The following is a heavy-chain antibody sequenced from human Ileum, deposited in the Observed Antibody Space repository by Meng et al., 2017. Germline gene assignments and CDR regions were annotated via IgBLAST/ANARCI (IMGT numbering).Heavy chain of an antibody. V-gene: IGHV3-33*08. CDR1: GSTYRNLG. CDR2: LWAIESNQ. D-gene: IGHD3-10*01. J-gene: IGHJ2*01. CDR3: AYGSDTSGRHWYCDL. Sequence: VGVVECGGGEGVSGRPVGFTCLSFGSTYRNLGIHWVHQVPGKGVEWVVFLWAIESNQNKSTSVKCRFTISKDKSKNTQYLHMNSLRAEGTAVSDCAYGSDTSGRHWYCDLWGRGTLVTVSS.